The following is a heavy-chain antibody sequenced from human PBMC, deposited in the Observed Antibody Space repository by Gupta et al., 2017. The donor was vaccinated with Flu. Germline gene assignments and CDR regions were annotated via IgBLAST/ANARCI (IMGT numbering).Heavy chain of an antibody. D-gene: IGHD6-19*01. V-gene: IGHV3-21*01. J-gene: IGHJ4*02. CDR3: ARAGDVTVAGTFDY. CDR1: GFTFNTYG. CDR2: ISSRSSYI. Sequence: EVQLVESGGGLVKPGGSLRLSCAASGFTFNTYGMNWVRQAPGKGLEGVSSISSRSSYIYYADSVKGRFTISRHNAKNSLYLQMNSLRAEDTAVYYCARAGDVTVAGTFDYWGQGTLVTVSS.